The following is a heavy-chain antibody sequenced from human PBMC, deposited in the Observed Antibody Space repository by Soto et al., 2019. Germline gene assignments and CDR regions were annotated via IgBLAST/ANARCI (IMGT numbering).Heavy chain of an antibody. CDR3: ASTIFGVVTTNFDY. Sequence: PSETLSLTCSVSGVSISSGHYYWSWLRQHPGKGLEWIGYIYYSGSAYYNPSLKSRVTMSIATSKNQFSLKLSSVTAADTAVYFCASTIFGVVTTNFDYWGQGTLVTVSS. CDR1: GVSISSGHYY. D-gene: IGHD3-3*01. CDR2: IYYSGSA. V-gene: IGHV4-30-4*08. J-gene: IGHJ4*02.